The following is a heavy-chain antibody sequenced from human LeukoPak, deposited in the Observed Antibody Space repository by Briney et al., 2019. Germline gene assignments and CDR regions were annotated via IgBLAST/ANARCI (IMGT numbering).Heavy chain of an antibody. Sequence: EASVKVSCKVSGYTLTELSMHWVRQAPGKGLEWMGGFDPEDGETIYAQKFQGRVTMTEDTSTDTAYMELSSLRSDDTAVYYCATVHFRRGIHFDYWGQGTLVTVSS. CDR2: FDPEDGET. V-gene: IGHV1-24*01. CDR3: ATVHFRRGIHFDY. CDR1: GYTLTELS. J-gene: IGHJ4*02. D-gene: IGHD2/OR15-2a*01.